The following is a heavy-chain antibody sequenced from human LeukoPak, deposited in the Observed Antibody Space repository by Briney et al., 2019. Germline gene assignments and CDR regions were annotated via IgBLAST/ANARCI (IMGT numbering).Heavy chain of an antibody. J-gene: IGHJ4*02. Sequence: GGSLRLSCAASGFTFSSYSMNWVRQAPGKGLEWVSSISSSSSYIYYADSAKGRFTISRDNAKNSLYLQMNSLRAEDTAVYYCARAYHGSGIPYYFDYWGQGTLVTVSS. CDR2: ISSSSSYI. D-gene: IGHD3-10*01. CDR1: GFTFSSYS. CDR3: ARAYHGSGIPYYFDY. V-gene: IGHV3-21*01.